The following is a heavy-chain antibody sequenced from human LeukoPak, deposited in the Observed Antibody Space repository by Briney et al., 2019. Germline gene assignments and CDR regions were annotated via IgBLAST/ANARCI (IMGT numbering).Heavy chain of an antibody. J-gene: IGHJ4*02. CDR1: GFTFSSYG. V-gene: IGHV3-30*02. D-gene: IGHD6-13*01. CDR2: IRYDGSNK. CDR3: TKDSSSWATFDY. Sequence: GGSLRLSCAASGFTFSSYGMHWVRQAPGKGLEWVAFIRYDGSNKYYADSVKGRFTISRDNSKNTLYLQMNSLRAEDTAVYYCTKDSSSWATFDYWGQGTLVTVSS.